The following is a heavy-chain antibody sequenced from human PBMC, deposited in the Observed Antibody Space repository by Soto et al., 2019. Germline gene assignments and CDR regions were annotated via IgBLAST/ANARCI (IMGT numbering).Heavy chain of an antibody. J-gene: IGHJ4*02. CDR3: VLDERQVDCFHS. V-gene: IGHV3-48*01. Sequence: PGGSLRLSCAASGFTFSTYSMNWVRQAPGKGLEWVSYISSGSRNIYYADSVKGRFTISRDNAKNSLYLQMNSLRAEDTAVYYCVLDERQVDCFHSWGQGTLVTVS. D-gene: IGHD6-25*01. CDR1: GFTFSTYS. CDR2: ISSGSRNI.